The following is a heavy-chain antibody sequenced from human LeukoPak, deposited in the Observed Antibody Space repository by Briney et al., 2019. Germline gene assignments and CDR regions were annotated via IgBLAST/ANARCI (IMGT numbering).Heavy chain of an antibody. D-gene: IGHD4-17*01. CDR2: IYYSGST. Sequence: SETLSLTCTVSGGSISSYYWSWIRQPPGKGLEWIGYIYYSGSTNYNPSLKSRVTISVDTSKNQFSLKLSSVTAADTAVYYCASAGDYVGWFDPWGQGTLVTVSS. J-gene: IGHJ5*02. CDR1: GGSISSYY. CDR3: ASAGDYVGWFDP. V-gene: IGHV4-59*01.